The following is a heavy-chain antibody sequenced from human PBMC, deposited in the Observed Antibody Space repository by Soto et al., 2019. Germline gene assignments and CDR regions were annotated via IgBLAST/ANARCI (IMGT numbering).Heavy chain of an antibody. D-gene: IGHD3-16*01. Sequence: QLQLQESGPGLVKPSETLSLTCTVSGGSISKSNYFWGWIRQPPGKGLEGIGSSYYSGSTSYNSSLKSRVTISVDTSKHQSSLRLSSVTAADTAVYYCASPTLGAFDIWGKGTKVTVSS. CDR2: SYYSGST. CDR1: GGSISKSNYF. CDR3: ASPTLGAFDI. J-gene: IGHJ3*02. V-gene: IGHV4-39*01.